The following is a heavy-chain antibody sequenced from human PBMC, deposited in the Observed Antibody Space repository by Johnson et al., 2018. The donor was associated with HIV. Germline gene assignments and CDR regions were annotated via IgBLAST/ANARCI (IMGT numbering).Heavy chain of an antibody. D-gene: IGHD3-16*01. V-gene: IGHV3-9*01. J-gene: IGHJ3*01. CDR1: GFTFDDYA. Sequence: VQLVESGGGLVQPGRSLRLSCAASGFTFDDYAMHWVRQAPGKGLEWVSGISWNSGSIGYADSVKGRFTISRDNAKNSLYLQMNSLRAEDTALYYGARDGCLGGGLHDALDVWCPGPMVTVSA. CDR2: ISWNSGSI. CDR3: ARDGCLGGGLHDALDV.